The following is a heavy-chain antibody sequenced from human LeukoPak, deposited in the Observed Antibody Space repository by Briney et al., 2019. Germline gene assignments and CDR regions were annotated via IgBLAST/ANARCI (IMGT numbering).Heavy chain of an antibody. D-gene: IGHD6-19*01. J-gene: IGHJ4*02. CDR3: AREGYNSSGWYQFYLRDEYYFDY. CDR2: ISAYNGNT. CDR1: GYTFTSYG. Sequence: ASVKVSCKASGYTFTSYGISWVRQAPGQGLEWMGWISAYNGNTNYAQKLQGRVTMTTDTSTSTAYMELRSLRSDDTAVYYCAREGYNSSGWYQFYLRDEYYFDYWGQGTLVTVSS. V-gene: IGHV1-18*01.